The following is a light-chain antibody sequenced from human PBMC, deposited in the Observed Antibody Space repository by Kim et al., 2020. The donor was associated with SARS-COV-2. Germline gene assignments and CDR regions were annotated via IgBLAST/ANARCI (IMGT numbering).Light chain of an antibody. CDR1: SSNIGSNY. CDR2: RNN. J-gene: IGLJ3*02. Sequence: GQRVTFSCSGSSSNIGSNYVYWYQQLPGTAPKLLIYRNNQRPSGVPDRFSGSKSGTSASLAISGLRSEDEADYYCAAWDDSLREWVFGGGTQLTVL. CDR3: AAWDDSLREWV. V-gene: IGLV1-47*01.